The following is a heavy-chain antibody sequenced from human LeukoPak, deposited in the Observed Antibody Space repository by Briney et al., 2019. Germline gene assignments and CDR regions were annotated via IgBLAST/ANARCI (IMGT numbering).Heavy chain of an antibody. CDR3: ARDSSSWYVTIGYWFDP. D-gene: IGHD6-13*01. CDR2: IYTSGST. CDR1: GGSISSYY. Sequence: SVTLSLTCTVSGGSISSYYWSWIRQPAGKGLEWIGRIYTSGSTNYNPSLKSRVTMSVDTSKNQFSLKLSSVTAADTAVYCCARDSSSWYVTIGYWFDPWGQGTLVTVSS. J-gene: IGHJ5*02. V-gene: IGHV4-4*07.